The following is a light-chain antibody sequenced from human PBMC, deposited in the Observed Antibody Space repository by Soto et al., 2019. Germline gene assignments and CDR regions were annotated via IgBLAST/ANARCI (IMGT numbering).Light chain of an antibody. Sequence: DMEMTQSPSSLSASVGDRVTITCRASQSISNYLNWYQHKPGKVPKLPIYAASSLQSGVPTRFSGSGSGTDFYLSIISLQPEDCGAYSCQKGYGIPLPLGGGTQIEIK. CDR2: AAS. V-gene: IGKV1-39*01. CDR1: QSISNY. J-gene: IGKJ4*01. CDR3: QKGYGIPLP.